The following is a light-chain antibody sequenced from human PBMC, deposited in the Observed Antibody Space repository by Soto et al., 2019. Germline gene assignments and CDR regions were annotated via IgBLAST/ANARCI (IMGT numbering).Light chain of an antibody. V-gene: IGKV2-24*01. CDR3: RQVAQLRT. CDR1: QSLVRSDGNAY. J-gene: IGKJ5*01. Sequence: EIVMTQTPRSLPVTLGQPVSISCKSSQSLVRSDGNAYLNWLHQRPGQPPRLLIYKVSNRFTGVPDRFSGSGAGTDFTLHISRVEAEDVGIYFCRQVAQLRTFGQGTRLEIK. CDR2: KVS.